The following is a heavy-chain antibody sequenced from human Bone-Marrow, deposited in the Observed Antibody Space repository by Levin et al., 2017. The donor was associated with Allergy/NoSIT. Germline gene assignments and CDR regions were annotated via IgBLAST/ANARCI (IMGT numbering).Heavy chain of an antibody. CDR2: IKSKTDGGTA. V-gene: IGHV3-15*01. J-gene: IGHJ4*02. D-gene: IGHD6-13*01. Sequence: GGSLRLSCTASGITFTNAWMSWARQAPGKGLEWVGRIKSKTDGGTADYASPVKGRFTISRDDSKNTLYLQMNSLKTEDTAVYYCTTYISGWYYFDYWGQGTLVTVSS. CDR3: TTYISGWYYFDY. CDR1: GITFTNAW.